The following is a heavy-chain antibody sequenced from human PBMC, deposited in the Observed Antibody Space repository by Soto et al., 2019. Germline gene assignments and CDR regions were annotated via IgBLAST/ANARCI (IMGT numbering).Heavy chain of an antibody. Sequence: GGSLRLSCAASGFTFSNYAMSWVRQAPGKGLESVSIISGSGRDTHYAESVKGRFTISRDNSKNTLSLQMNSLRAEDTAVYYCAIHQLGEGGNWFDPWGRGTLVTVSS. CDR1: GFTFSNYA. V-gene: IGHV3-23*01. CDR2: ISGSGRDT. D-gene: IGHD6-6*01. CDR3: AIHQLGEGGNWFDP. J-gene: IGHJ5*02.